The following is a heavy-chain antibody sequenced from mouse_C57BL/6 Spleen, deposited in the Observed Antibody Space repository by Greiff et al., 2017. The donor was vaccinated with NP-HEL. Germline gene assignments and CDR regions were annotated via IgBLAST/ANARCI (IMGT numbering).Heavy chain of an antibody. V-gene: IGHV1-53*01. J-gene: IGHJ3*01. Sequence: VQLQQPGPELVKPGASVKLSCKASGYTFTSYWMHWVKQRPGQGLEWIGNINPSNGGTNYNEKFKSKATLTVDKSSSTAYMQLSSLTSEDSAVYYCARSLYYGNAWFAYWGQGTLVTVSA. CDR1: GYTFTSYW. D-gene: IGHD2-1*01. CDR3: ARSLYYGNAWFAY. CDR2: INPSNGGT.